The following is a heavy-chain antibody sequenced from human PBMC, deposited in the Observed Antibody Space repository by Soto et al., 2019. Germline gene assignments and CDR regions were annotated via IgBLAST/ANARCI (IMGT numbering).Heavy chain of an antibody. Sequence: WGSLRLSCAASGFTFGSYAISCVRHSPGKGLEWVSAISGSGGSTYYADSVKGRFTISRDNSKNTLYLQMNSLRAEDTAVYYCAKSQRVVISFFDYWGQGTLVTVSS. CDR1: GFTFGSYA. V-gene: IGHV3-23*01. CDR3: AKSQRVVISFFDY. D-gene: IGHD3-3*01. CDR2: ISGSGGST. J-gene: IGHJ4*02.